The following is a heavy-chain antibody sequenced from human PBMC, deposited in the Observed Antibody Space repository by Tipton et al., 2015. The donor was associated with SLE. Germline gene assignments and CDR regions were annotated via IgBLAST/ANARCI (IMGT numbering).Heavy chain of an antibody. CDR2: ISKSSRHI. J-gene: IGHJ4*02. CDR1: GFTFGDYT. D-gene: IGHD2-15*01. V-gene: IGHV3-21*04. Sequence: SLRLSCSASGFTFGDYTLNWVRQAPGKGLEWVSSISKSSRHIYYAASVKGRFIISRDNTKNSVFLQMNSLRAEDTALYYCAKDMEPYCSGGSCPFDYWGQGTLVTVSS. CDR3: AKDMEPYCSGGSCPFDY.